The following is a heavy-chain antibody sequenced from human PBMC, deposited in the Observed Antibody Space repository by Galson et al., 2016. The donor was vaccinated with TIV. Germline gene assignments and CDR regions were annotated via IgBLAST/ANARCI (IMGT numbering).Heavy chain of an antibody. D-gene: IGHD1-1*01. J-gene: IGHJ3*01. V-gene: IGHV3-33*01. CDR2: IRYDDLTT. CDR1: GFSFSHYG. Sequence: SLRLSCATSGFSFSHYGMHWVRQAPGKGLEWLAVIRYDDLTTFYADSVKDRFFISRDDSRSTLYLDITSLTIDDTALYYCSTDPLWKDVWDGVGFWGQGTMVTVSP. CDR3: STDPLWKDVWDGVGF.